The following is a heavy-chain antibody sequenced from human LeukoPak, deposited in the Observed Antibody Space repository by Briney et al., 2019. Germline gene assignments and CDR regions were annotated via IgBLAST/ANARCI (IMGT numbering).Heavy chain of an antibody. Sequence: SETLSLTCTVSGGSISSYYWSWIRQPPGKGLEWIGYIYYSGSTNYNPSLKSRVTISVDTSKNQFSLKLSSVTAEDTAVYYCARDQADVLMVPTGLYYYYYMDVWGKGTTVTVSS. V-gene: IGHV4-59*01. J-gene: IGHJ6*03. D-gene: IGHD2-8*01. CDR2: IYYSGST. CDR1: GGSISSYY. CDR3: ARDQADVLMVPTGLYYYYYMDV.